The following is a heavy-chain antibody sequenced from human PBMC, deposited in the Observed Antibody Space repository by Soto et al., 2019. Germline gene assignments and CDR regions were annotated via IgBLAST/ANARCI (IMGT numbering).Heavy chain of an antibody. CDR2: ISYDGNNK. D-gene: IGHD6-19*01. V-gene: IGHV3-30*18. J-gene: IGHJ6*02. CDR3: AKDPIAVAGNNYYRMDV. Sequence: GSLRLSCVASGFTFSSYGMYWVRQAPGKGLEWVAVISYDGNNKYYADSVKGRFTISRDNSKNTLYLQMNSLRAEDTAVYYCAKDPIAVAGNNYYRMDVWGQGTTVTVSS. CDR1: GFTFSSYG.